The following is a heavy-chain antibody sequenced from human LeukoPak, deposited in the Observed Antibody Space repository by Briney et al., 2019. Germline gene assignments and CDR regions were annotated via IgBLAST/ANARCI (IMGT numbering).Heavy chain of an antibody. Sequence: ASVTVSCKASGYTFTSYDINWVRQAPGQGLEWMGWMNPNSGNTGYAQKFQGRVTMTRKTAISTAYMELSSLRSEDTAVYYCSREKKGSGSYRKFDYWGQGTLVTVSS. CDR2: MNPNSGNT. CDR3: SREKKGSGSYRKFDY. CDR1: GYTFTSYD. J-gene: IGHJ4*02. V-gene: IGHV1-8*01. D-gene: IGHD3-10*01.